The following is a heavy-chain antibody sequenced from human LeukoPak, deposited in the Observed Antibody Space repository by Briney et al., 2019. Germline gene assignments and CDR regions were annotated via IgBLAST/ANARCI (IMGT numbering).Heavy chain of an antibody. D-gene: IGHD3-10*01. Sequence: SETLSLTCTVSGGSISSHYWSWTRQPPGKGLEWIGYIYYSGSTNYNPSLKSRVTISVDTSKNQFSLKLSSVTAADTAVYYCARGLVLPDYWGQGTLVTVSS. J-gene: IGHJ4*02. CDR2: IYYSGST. V-gene: IGHV4-59*11. CDR1: GGSISSHY. CDR3: ARGLVLPDY.